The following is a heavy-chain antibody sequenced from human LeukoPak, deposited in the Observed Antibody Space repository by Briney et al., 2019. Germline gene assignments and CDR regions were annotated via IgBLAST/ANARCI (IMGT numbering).Heavy chain of an antibody. CDR1: GFTFSSYA. D-gene: IGHD3-3*01. J-gene: IGHJ4*02. CDR2: ISGSGGST. Sequence: PGGSLRLSCAASGFTFSSYAMSWVRQAPGKGLEWVSAISGSGGSTYYADSVKGRFTISRDNSKNTLYLQMNSLRAEDTAVYYCAKKSEWLLMALIDYRGQGTLVTVSS. CDR3: AKKSEWLLMALIDY. V-gene: IGHV3-23*01.